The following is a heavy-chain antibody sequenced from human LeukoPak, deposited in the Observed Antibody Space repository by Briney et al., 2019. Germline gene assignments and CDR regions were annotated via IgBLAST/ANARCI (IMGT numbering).Heavy chain of an antibody. D-gene: IGHD6-19*01. Sequence: SVKVSCKASEGTCSSYAISWVRQAPGQGLEWMGGIIPIFGTANYAQKFQGRVTITADKSTSTAYMELSSLRSEDTAVYYCARRRISSGWYPFFDYWGQGTLVTVSS. V-gene: IGHV1-69*06. CDR3: ARRRISSGWYPFFDY. CDR1: EGTCSSYA. CDR2: IIPIFGTA. J-gene: IGHJ4*02.